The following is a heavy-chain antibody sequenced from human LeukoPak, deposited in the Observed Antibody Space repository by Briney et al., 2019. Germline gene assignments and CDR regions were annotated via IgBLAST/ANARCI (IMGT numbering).Heavy chain of an antibody. CDR2: IYYTGST. Sequence: SETLSLTCTVSGGSISSYYWNWIRQPPGKGLEWIGYIYYTGSTNYNPSLKSRVTISVDTSKNQFSLKLNSVTATDTAVYYGARSGTSRYYFYGMDVWGQGTTVTVSS. CDR3: ARSGTSRYYFYGMDV. D-gene: IGHD1/OR15-1a*01. J-gene: IGHJ6*02. V-gene: IGHV4-59*08. CDR1: GGSISSYY.